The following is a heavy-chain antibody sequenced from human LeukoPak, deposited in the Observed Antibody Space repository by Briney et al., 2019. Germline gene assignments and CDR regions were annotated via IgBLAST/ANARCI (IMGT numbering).Heavy chain of an antibody. D-gene: IGHD4-17*01. CDR1: GGSISGYY. CDR2: IYYTGST. J-gene: IGHJ4*02. V-gene: IGHV4-59*01. CDR3: ARRRHDYGDYYFDY. Sequence: KPSETLSLTCTVSGGSISGYYWSWIRQPPGKGLEWIGYIYYTGSTNYNPSLKSRVTISVDTSKNQFSLKLSSVTAADTAVYYCARRRHDYGDYYFDYWGQGTLVTVSS.